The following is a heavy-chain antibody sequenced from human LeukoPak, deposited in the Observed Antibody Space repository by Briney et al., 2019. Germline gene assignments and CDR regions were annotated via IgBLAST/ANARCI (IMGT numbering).Heavy chain of an antibody. CDR1: GDSISSYY. D-gene: IGHD3-10*01. CDR3: ARGLGWFGEPPLYYFDY. V-gene: IGHV4-59*01. J-gene: IGHJ4*02. Sequence: SETLSLTCTVSGDSISSYYWSWIRQPPGKGLEWIGYIYYSGSTNYNPSLKSRVTISVDTSKNQFSLKLSSVTAADTAVYYCARGLGWFGEPPLYYFDYWGQGTLVTVSS. CDR2: IYYSGST.